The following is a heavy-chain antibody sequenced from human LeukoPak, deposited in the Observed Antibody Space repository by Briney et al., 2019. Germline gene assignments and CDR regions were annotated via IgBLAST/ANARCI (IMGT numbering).Heavy chain of an antibody. J-gene: IGHJ4*02. V-gene: IGHV4-30-4*01. CDR1: GGSISSGDYY. Sequence: PSETLSLTCTVSGGSISSGDYYWSWIRQPPGKGLEWIGYIYYSGSTYYNPSLKSRVTISVDTSKNQFSLKLSSVTAADTAVYYCARVGAPLGDPLDYRGQGTLVTVSS. CDR3: ARVGAPLGDPLDY. D-gene: IGHD3-10*01. CDR2: IYYSGST.